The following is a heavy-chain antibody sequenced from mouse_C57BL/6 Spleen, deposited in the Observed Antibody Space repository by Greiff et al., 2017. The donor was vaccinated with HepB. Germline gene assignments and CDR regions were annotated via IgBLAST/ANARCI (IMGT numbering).Heavy chain of an antibody. V-gene: IGHV1-76*01. Sequence: QVQLQQSGAELVRPGASVKLSCKASGYTFTDYYINWVKQRPGQGLEWIARIYPGSGNTYYNEKFKGKATLTAEKSSSTAYMQLSSLTSEDSAVYFCARSFYYYGSSYDYAMDYWGQGTSVTVSS. CDR2: IYPGSGNT. D-gene: IGHD1-1*01. J-gene: IGHJ4*01. CDR1: GYTFTDYY. CDR3: ARSFYYYGSSYDYAMDY.